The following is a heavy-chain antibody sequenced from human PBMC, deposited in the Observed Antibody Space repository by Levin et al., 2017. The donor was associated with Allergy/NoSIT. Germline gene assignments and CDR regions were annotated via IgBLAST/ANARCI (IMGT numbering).Heavy chain of an antibody. D-gene: IGHD6-6*01. J-gene: IGHJ4*02. CDR1: GFTFSSYS. Sequence: LSLTCAASGFTFSSYSMNWVRQAPGKGLEWVSSISSSSSYIYYADSVKGRFTISRDNAKNSLYLQMNSLRAEDTAVYYCASHSSSSRGDYWGQGTLVTVSS. CDR3: ASHSSSSRGDY. V-gene: IGHV3-21*01. CDR2: ISSSSSYI.